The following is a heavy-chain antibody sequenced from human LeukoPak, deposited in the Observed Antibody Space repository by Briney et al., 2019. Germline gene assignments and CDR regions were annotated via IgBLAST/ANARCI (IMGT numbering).Heavy chain of an antibody. CDR1: GGSFSGYY. J-gene: IGHJ4*02. Sequence: SETLSLTCAVYGGSFSGYYWSWIRQPPGKGLEWIGEINHSGSTNYNPSLKSRVTISVDTSKNQFSLKLSSVTAADTAVYYCVTEAVAGTFDYWGQGTLVTVSS. CDR3: VTEAVAGTFDY. D-gene: IGHD6-19*01. V-gene: IGHV4-34*01. CDR2: INHSGST.